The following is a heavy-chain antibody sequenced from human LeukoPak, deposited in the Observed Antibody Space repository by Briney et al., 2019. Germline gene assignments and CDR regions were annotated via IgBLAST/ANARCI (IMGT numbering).Heavy chain of an antibody. D-gene: IGHD6-19*01. V-gene: IGHV4-34*01. CDR2: INHSGST. CDR3: ARFVVGQWLINY. J-gene: IGHJ4*02. Sequence: TSETLSLTCAVYGGSFSGYYWSWIRQPPGKGLEWIGEINHSGSTNYNPSLKSRVTISVDTSKNQFSLKLSSVTAADTAVYYCARFVVGQWLINYWGQGALVTVSS. CDR1: GGSFSGYY.